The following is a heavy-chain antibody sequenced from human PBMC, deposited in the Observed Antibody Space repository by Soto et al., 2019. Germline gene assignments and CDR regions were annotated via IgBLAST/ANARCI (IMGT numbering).Heavy chain of an antibody. Sequence: GASVKVSCKASGYTFTGYYMHWVRQAPGQGLEWMGWINPNSGGTNYAQKFQGWVTMTRDTSISTAYMKLSRLRSDDTAVYYCARSRLYSSSSSGYYYYGMDVWGQGTTVTVSS. CDR1: GYTFTGYY. D-gene: IGHD6-6*01. V-gene: IGHV1-2*04. CDR3: ARSRLYSSSSSGYYYYGMDV. CDR2: INPNSGGT. J-gene: IGHJ6*02.